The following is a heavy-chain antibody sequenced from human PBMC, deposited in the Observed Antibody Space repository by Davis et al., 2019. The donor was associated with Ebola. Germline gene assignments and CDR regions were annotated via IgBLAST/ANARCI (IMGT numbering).Heavy chain of an antibody. V-gene: IGHV4-4*02. D-gene: IGHD2-2*01. J-gene: IGHJ6*02. CDR3: ARDLSRYCSSTSCYGPYYYYGMDV. CDR2: IYYSGST. CDR1: GGSISSSNW. Sequence: GSLRLSCAVSGGSISSSNWWSWVRQPPGKGLEWIGSIYYSGSTYYNPSLKSRVTISVDTSKNQFSLKLSSVTAADTAVYYCARDLSRYCSSTSCYGPYYYYGMDVWGQGTTVTVSS.